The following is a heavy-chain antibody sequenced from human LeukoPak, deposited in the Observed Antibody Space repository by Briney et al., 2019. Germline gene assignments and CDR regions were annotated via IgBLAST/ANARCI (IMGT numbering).Heavy chain of an antibody. Sequence: SSETLSLTCTVSGGPISIYYWSWIRQPDGKALEWFGRIYTSGSTNYNPSLKSRVTMSVDTSKNQFSLKLSSVTAADTAVYYCARDHYDLGYFDYWGQGTLVTVSS. CDR3: ARDHYDLGYFDY. D-gene: IGHD3-3*01. J-gene: IGHJ4*02. CDR1: GGPISIYY. V-gene: IGHV4-4*07. CDR2: IYTSGST.